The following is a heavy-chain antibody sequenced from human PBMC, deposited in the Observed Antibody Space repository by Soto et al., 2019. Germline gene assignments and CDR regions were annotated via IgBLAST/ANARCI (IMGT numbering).Heavy chain of an antibody. CDR3: ARDLDDSSGYYWPDYYYYGMDV. D-gene: IGHD3-22*01. CDR2: IWYDGSNK. V-gene: IGHV3-33*01. J-gene: IGHJ6*02. Sequence: LRLSCAASGFTFSSYGMHWVRQAPGKGLEWVAVIWYDGSNKYYADSVKGRFTISRDNSKNTLYLQMNSLRAEDTAVYYCARDLDDSSGYYWPDYYYYGMDVWGQGTTVTVSS. CDR1: GFTFSSYG.